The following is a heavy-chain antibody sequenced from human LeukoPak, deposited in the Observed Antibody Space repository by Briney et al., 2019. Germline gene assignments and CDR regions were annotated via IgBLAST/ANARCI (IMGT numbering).Heavy chain of an antibody. CDR3: ARGYSDWFLEYFQH. D-gene: IGHD3-9*01. V-gene: IGHV4-61*08. CDR1: GGSISGDDYY. J-gene: IGHJ1*01. Sequence: PSETLSLTCTVSGGSISGDDYYWSWIRQPPGKGLEWIGYIYYSGSTNYNPSLKSRVTISVDTSKNQFSLKLSSVTAADTAVYYCARGYSDWFLEYFQHWGQGTLVTVSS. CDR2: IYYSGST.